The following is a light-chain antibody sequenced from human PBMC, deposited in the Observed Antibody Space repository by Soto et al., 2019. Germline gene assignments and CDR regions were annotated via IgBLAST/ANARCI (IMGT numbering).Light chain of an antibody. CDR2: GAS. Sequence: EIVMTQSPATLSVSPGERATLSCRASQSVSSNLAWYQQKPGQAPRLLIYGASTRATGIPARFSGSGSGTEFTLTISSLQSEDFAVYYCQSDHTFGQGTKLEIK. J-gene: IGKJ2*01. CDR1: QSVSSN. CDR3: QSDHT. V-gene: IGKV3-15*01.